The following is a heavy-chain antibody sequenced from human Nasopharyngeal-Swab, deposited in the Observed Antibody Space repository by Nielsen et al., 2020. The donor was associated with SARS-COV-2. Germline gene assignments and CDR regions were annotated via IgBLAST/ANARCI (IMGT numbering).Heavy chain of an antibody. D-gene: IGHD1-1*01. CDR2: TYYGSKRYT. V-gene: IGHV6-1*01. CDR3: ARGYLKFGMDV. CDR1: GDSVSSTSTG. J-gene: IGHJ6*02. Sequence: SQTLSLTCAISGDSVSSTSTGWNWIRQSPSRGLEWLGRTYYGSKRYTDYAVSVKSRITINADTSKNQFSLQLNSVNPEDTAVYYCARGYLKFGMDVWGQGTTVTVSS.